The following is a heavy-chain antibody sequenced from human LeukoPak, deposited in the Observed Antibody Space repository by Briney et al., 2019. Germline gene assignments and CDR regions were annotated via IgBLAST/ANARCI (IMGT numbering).Heavy chain of an antibody. V-gene: IGHV3-9*01. CDR1: GFTFYSNA. CDR2: IPLSNNEE. D-gene: IGHD3-9*01. J-gene: IGHJ4*02. Sequence: GESLRLCCTASGFTFYSNAIHWVRRATGRVLERVSGIPLSNNEEGYAGSVRGRLTISRDSAKKSLYLQMNSLREEDTAMYYCAKGSYDYTGWLPTNWGEGTLVTVSS. CDR3: AKGSYDYTGWLPTN.